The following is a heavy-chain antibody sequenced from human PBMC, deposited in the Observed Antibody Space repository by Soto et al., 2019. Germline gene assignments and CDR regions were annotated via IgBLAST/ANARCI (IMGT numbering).Heavy chain of an antibody. J-gene: IGHJ4*02. CDR2: IYYSGST. V-gene: IGHV4-39*01. CDR1: GGSISSSSHY. CDR3: ARHCTNGVCYDSSALSLDY. Sequence: SETLSLTCTVSGGSISSSSHYWGWIRQPPGKGLEWIGSIYYSGSTYYNPSLKSRATISVDTSKNQFSLKLSSVTAADTAVYYCARHCTNGVCYDSSALSLDYWGQGTLVTVSS. D-gene: IGHD2-8*01.